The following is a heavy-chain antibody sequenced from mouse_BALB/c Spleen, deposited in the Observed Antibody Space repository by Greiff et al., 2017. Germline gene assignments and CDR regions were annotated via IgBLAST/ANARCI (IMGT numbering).Heavy chain of an antibody. CDR2: ISSGGSYT. J-gene: IGHJ3*01. V-gene: IGHV5-9-3*01. CDR1: GFTFSSYA. D-gene: IGHD2-4*01. Sequence: EVQRVESGGGLVKPGGSLKLSCAASGFTFSSYAMSWVRQTPEKRLEWVATISSGGSYTYYPDSVKGRFTISRDNAKNTLYLQMSSLRSEDTAMYYCARQDDYDGWFAYWGQGTLVTVSA. CDR3: ARQDDYDGWFAY.